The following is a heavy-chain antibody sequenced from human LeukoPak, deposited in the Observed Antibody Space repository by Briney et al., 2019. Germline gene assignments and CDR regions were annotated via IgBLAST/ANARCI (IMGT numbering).Heavy chain of an antibody. D-gene: IGHD3-22*01. CDR1: GYSFTGYY. CDR3: ARDVLGYDSSASD. J-gene: IGHJ4*02. V-gene: IGHV1-2*02. CDR2: VNSNIGDT. Sequence: GASVKVSCKASGYSFTGYYIHWVRQAPGQGLEWMGWVNSNIGDTYYAQKFRGRLAITRDKSITTVHMELSSLRSNDTAVYHCARDVLGYDSSASDWGQGTLVTVSS.